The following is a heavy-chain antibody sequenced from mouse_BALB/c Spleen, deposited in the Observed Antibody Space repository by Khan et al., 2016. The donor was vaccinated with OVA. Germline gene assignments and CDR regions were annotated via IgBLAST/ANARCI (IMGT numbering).Heavy chain of an antibody. J-gene: IGHJ3*01. CDR3: ARGGRLAN. CDR1: GYTFTDYA. Sequence: VQLQQSGAELVRPGVSVKISCKVSGYTFTDYAMHWVKQSHAKSLEWIGVISTYYGDADYNQKFQGKATMTVDKSSNTAYMERARLTSEDSAIYDGARGGRLANGGQGTLATVSA. D-gene: IGHD1-1*02. V-gene: IGHV1S137*01. CDR2: ISTYYGDA.